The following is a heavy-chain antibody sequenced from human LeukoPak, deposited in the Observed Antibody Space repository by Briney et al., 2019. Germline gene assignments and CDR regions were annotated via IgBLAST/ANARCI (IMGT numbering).Heavy chain of an antibody. CDR1: GFTFSSYG. Sequence: PGGSLRLSCAASGFTFSSYGMHWVRQAPGQGLEWVSGIMGSGGSTYYADSVKGRFTISRDNSKNTLYLQMNSLRAEDTAVYYCAKDLSLGCSGGSCEKYFDYWGQGTLVTVSS. V-gene: IGHV3-23*01. CDR2: IMGSGGST. CDR3: AKDLSLGCSGGSCEKYFDY. J-gene: IGHJ4*02. D-gene: IGHD2-15*01.